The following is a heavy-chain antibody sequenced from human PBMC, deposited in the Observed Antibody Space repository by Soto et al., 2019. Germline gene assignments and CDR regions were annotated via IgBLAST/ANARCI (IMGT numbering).Heavy chain of an antibody. V-gene: IGHV3-23*01. CDR1: GFTFSSYA. D-gene: IGHD6-13*01. J-gene: IGHJ4*02. CDR3: AYSSTPFDY. CDR2: ISGSGGST. Sequence: EVQLLESGGGLVQPGGSLRLSCAASGFTFSSYAMSWVRQAPGKGLEWVSAISGSGGSTYYADSVKGRFTISRDNAKNTLYLKMTSLRAEDTAVYYCAYSSTPFDYWGQGTLVTVSS.